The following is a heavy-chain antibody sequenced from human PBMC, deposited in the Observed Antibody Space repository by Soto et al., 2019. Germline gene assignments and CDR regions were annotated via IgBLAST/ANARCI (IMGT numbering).Heavy chain of an antibody. CDR3: TTLLYGGNSD. CDR2: IRGKLDGDTT. V-gene: IGHV3-15*01. Sequence: EVRLVESGGDLVKPVGSLRLSCVVSGLTFSNAWLSWVRQAPGKGLEWVGLIRGKLDGDTTDYAAPVKGRFTISKDDSKSTLYLPMNSLKSEDTAVYFCTTLLYGGNSDWGQGTLVTVSS. J-gene: IGHJ4*02. D-gene: IGHD4-17*01. CDR1: GLTFSNAW.